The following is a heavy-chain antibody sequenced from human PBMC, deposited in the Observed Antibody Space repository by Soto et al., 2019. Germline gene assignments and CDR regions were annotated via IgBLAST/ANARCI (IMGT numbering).Heavy chain of an antibody. CDR3: ARDQVTMLQGIMNYFSYGMDV. CDR1: GFVFSDYY. J-gene: IGHJ6*02. CDR2: ISRSSDYT. D-gene: IGHD3-10*01. Sequence: PGGSLRLSCAASGFVFSDYYMNWIRLTPGKGLEWVSYISRSSDYTNYADSVKGRFTISRDDGKNSLYLQMNSLRAEDTAVYYCARDQVTMLQGIMNYFSYGMDVWGQGTTVTVSS. V-gene: IGHV3-11*05.